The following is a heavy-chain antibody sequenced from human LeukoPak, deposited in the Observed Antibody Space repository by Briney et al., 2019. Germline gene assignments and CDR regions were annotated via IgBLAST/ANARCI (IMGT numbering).Heavy chain of an antibody. Sequence: GESLKISCKGSGYSFTSYWIGWVRQMPGKGLEWMGIIYPGDSDTRYSPSFQGQVTISADKSICTAYLQWSSLKASDTAMYYCARGDYGDYRGTNFDYWGQGTLVTVSS. CDR1: GYSFTSYW. CDR3: ARGDYGDYRGTNFDY. V-gene: IGHV5-51*01. CDR2: IYPGDSDT. D-gene: IGHD4-17*01. J-gene: IGHJ4*02.